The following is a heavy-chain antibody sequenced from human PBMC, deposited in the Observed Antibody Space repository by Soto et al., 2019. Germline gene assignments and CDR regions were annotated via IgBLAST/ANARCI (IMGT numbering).Heavy chain of an antibody. Sequence: GSLRLSCAASGFTFSSYWMSWVRQAPGKGLEWVANIKQDGSEKYYVDSVKGRFTISRDNAKNSLYLQMNSLRAEDTAVYYCARAARYCDYVWGSYRPTSFDYWGQGTLVTVSS. CDR3: ARAARYCDYVWGSYRPTSFDY. V-gene: IGHV3-7*03. D-gene: IGHD3-16*02. CDR1: GFTFSSYW. J-gene: IGHJ4*02. CDR2: IKQDGSEK.